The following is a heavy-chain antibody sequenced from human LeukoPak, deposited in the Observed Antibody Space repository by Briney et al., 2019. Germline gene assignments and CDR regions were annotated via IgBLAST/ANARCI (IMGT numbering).Heavy chain of an antibody. D-gene: IGHD2-8*01. Sequence: SETLSLTCTVSGGSISSSSYYWGWIRQPPGKGLEWIGSIYYSGSTYYNPSLKSRVTISVDTSKNQFSLKLSSVTAADTAVYYCASDREYCTNGVCSDYYYYMDVWGKGTTVTVSS. CDR1: GGSISSSSYY. J-gene: IGHJ6*03. V-gene: IGHV4-39*07. CDR3: ASDREYCTNGVCSDYYYYMDV. CDR2: IYYSGST.